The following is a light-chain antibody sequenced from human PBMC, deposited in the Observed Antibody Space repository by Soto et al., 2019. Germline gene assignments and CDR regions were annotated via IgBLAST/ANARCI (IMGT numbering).Light chain of an antibody. CDR1: QSISSY. Sequence: DIQLTQSPSFLSASVGDRVTITCRASQSISSYLNWYQQKPGKAPKLLIYAASSLQSGVPSRFSGSGSGTDFTLTISSLQPEDFATYYRQQYESYSAWTFGEGTKVDIK. V-gene: IGKV1-39*01. CDR3: QQYESYSAWT. J-gene: IGKJ1*01. CDR2: AAS.